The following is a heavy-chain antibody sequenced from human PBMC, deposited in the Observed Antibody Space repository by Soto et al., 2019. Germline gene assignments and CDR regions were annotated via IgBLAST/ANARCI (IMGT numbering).Heavy chain of an antibody. J-gene: IGHJ4*02. CDR2: ISGSGGST. CDR1: GFTFSSYV. V-gene: IGHV3-23*01. Sequence: ESGGGLVQPGGSLRLSCAASGFTFSSYVMSWVRQAPGKGLEWVSAISGSGGSTYYADSVKGRFTISRDNSKNTLYLQMNSLRAEDTAVYYCAPRGSIAVAGYFDYWGQGTLVTVSS. D-gene: IGHD6-19*01. CDR3: APRGSIAVAGYFDY.